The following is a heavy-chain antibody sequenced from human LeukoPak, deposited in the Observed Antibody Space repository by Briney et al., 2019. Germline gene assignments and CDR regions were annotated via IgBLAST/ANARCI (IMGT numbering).Heavy chain of an antibody. Sequence: SQTLSLTCAVSGGSISSGGYSWSWIRQPPGKGLEWIGYIYYSGSTYYNPSLKSRVTISVDTSKNQFSLKLSSVTAADTAVYYCARDLVRGAHFDYWGQGTLVTVSS. J-gene: IGHJ4*02. CDR3: ARDLVRGAHFDY. D-gene: IGHD3-10*01. CDR1: GGSISSGGYS. CDR2: IYYSGST. V-gene: IGHV4-30-4*07.